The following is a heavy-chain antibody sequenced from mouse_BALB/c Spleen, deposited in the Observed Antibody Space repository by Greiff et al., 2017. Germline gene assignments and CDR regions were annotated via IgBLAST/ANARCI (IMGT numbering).Heavy chain of an antibody. CDR2: IWSGGST. Sequence: QVQLQQSGPGLVQPSQSLSITCTVSGFSLTSYGVHWVRQSPGKGLEWLGVIWSGGSTDYNAAFISRLSISKDNSKSQVFFKMSSLQANDTAIYYCARVVASPYAMDYWGQGTSVTVSS. D-gene: IGHD1-1*01. V-gene: IGHV2-2*02. CDR1: GFSLTSYG. CDR3: ARVVASPYAMDY. J-gene: IGHJ4*01.